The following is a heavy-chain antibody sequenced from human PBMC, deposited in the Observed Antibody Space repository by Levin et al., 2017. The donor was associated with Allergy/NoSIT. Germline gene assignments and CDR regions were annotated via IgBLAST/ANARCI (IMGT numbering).Heavy chain of an antibody. D-gene: IGHD2-15*01. CDR1: GYTFSDHG. CDR2: ISANNGNT. Sequence: ASVKVSCKASGYTFSDHGISWVRQAPGQGLEWLGWISANNGNTNYAQKLQGRVTMTTDTSTSTAYMELRSLRSDDTAVYYCTRQRGDNCMWHSLHWDQGTLVTVSS. CDR3: TRQRGDNCMWHSLH. V-gene: IGHV1-18*01. J-gene: IGHJ4*02.